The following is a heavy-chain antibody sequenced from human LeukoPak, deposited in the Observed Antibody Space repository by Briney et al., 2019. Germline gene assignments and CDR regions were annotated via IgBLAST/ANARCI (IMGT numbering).Heavy chain of an antibody. J-gene: IGHJ4*02. D-gene: IGHD3-22*01. CDR3: ARLPDQSYYYDSSGYYLYY. Sequence: GESLKISCKCSGYSFTSYWIGWVRQLPGKGLEWMGIIYPGDSDTRYSPSLQGQVTISADKSISTAYLQWSSLKASDTAMYYCARLPDQSYYYDSSGYYLYYWGQGTLVTVSS. CDR1: GYSFTSYW. CDR2: IYPGDSDT. V-gene: IGHV5-51*01.